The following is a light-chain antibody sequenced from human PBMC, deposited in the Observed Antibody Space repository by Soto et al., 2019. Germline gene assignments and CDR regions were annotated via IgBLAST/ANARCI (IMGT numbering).Light chain of an antibody. Sequence: EIVLTQSPGTLSLSPGERATLSCRASQSVSSSYLAWYQQKPGQSPRLLIYVESSRDTGIPDRFSGSGSGTDFTLTISRLEPEDFAVYYCQQYGGSLTYTFGQGTKLEIK. CDR1: QSVSSSY. V-gene: IGKV3-20*01. CDR3: QQYGGSLTYT. CDR2: VES. J-gene: IGKJ2*01.